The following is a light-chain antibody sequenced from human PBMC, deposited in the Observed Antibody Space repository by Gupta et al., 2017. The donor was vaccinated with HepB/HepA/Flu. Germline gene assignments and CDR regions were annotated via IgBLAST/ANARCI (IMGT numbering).Light chain of an antibody. CDR1: SLRSYY. CDR3: NSRDSSGNQWV. Sequence: SSALTQDPAVSVALGQTVRITCQGDSLRSYYASWYQQKPGQAPVLVIYGKNNRPSGIPDRFSGSSSGNTASLTITGAQAEDEADYYCNSRDSSGNQWVFGGGTKLTVL. J-gene: IGLJ3*02. V-gene: IGLV3-19*01. CDR2: GKN.